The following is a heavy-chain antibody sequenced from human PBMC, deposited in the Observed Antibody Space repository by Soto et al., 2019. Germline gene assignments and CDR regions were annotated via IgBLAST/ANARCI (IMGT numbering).Heavy chain of an antibody. CDR3: AKGLYGGYLSDY. J-gene: IGHJ4*02. CDR2: IYSSGST. D-gene: IGHD4-17*01. V-gene: IGHV3-53*01. Sequence: PGGSLRLSCAASGFTVSNNYMSWVRQAPGKGLEWVSIIYSSGSTYYADSVKGRFTISRDNSKNTLYLQMNSLRAEDTAVYHCAKGLYGGYLSDYWGQGAPVTVSS. CDR1: GFTVSNNY.